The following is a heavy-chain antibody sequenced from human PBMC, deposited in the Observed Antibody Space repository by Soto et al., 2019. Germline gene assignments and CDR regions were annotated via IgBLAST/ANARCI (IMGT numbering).Heavy chain of an antibody. CDR2: ISWNSGSI. V-gene: IGHV3-9*01. J-gene: IGHJ4*02. CDR3: AKDYDFYGSGSYYSCFDY. D-gene: IGHD3-10*01. CDR1: GFTFDDYA. Sequence: EVQLVESGGGLVQPGRSLRLSCAASGFTFDDYAMHWVRQAPGKGLEWVSGISWNSGSIGYVDSVKGRFTISRDNAKNSLYLQMNSLRAEDTALYYCAKDYDFYGSGSYYSCFDYWGQGTLVTVSS.